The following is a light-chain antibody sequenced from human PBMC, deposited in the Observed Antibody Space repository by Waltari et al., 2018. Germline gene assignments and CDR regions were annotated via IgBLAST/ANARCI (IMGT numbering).Light chain of an antibody. CDR3: QQYNSYSRT. Sequence: DIQMTQSASTLSASVGAGVTITCRASQRISSWLAWYQQKPGTAPKLLIYKASSLDSGVPSRFSGSGSVTEFTRTISSLQPDDVATYYCQQYNSYSRTFGPGTKVDIK. CDR2: KAS. J-gene: IGKJ3*01. CDR1: QRISSW. V-gene: IGKV1-5*03.